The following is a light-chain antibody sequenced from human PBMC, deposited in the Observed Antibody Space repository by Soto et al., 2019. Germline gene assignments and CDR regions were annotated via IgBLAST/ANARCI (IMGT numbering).Light chain of an antibody. V-gene: IGKV2-24*01. CDR3: MQSTQDPHT. J-gene: IGKJ2*01. CDR1: QSLVHGDGNTY. Sequence: IMMTQTPLSSPVTLGQSASISCRSSQSLVHGDGNTYLNWIQQRPGQSPRLLIYMVSKRFSGVPDRFSGSGAGTDFTLKISRVDAEDVGVYYCMQSTQDPHTFGQGTKLEIK. CDR2: MVS.